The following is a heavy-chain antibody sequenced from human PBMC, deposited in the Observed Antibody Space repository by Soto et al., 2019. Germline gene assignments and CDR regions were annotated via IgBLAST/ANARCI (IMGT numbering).Heavy chain of an antibody. CDR3: AGASRAAPGTGLDS. CDR1: AGSINDYY. Sequence: PSETLSLTCNVFAGSINDYYWSWIRQPPGMRLEWIGFVYSGGSSNYNPSFKSRVTISLETSKNQFSLRLTSLTAADSAVYYCAGASRAAPGTGLDSWGQGTLVTVSS. J-gene: IGHJ4*02. D-gene: IGHD6-25*01. CDR2: VYSGGSS. V-gene: IGHV4-59*01.